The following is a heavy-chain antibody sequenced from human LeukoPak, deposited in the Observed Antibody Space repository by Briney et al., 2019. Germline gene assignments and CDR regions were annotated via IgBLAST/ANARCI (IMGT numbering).Heavy chain of an antibody. CDR1: GFTFSGSA. J-gene: IGHJ4*02. V-gene: IGHV3-73*01. CDR3: TGNYHGSGSYADFDY. Sequence: GGSLRLSCAASGFTFSGSALHWVRQASGKGLEWVGRIRSTANGYATAYAASVKGRFTISRDDSKNTAYLQMDSLKTEGTAVYYCTGNYHGSGSYADFDYWGQGTLVTVSS. CDR2: IRSTANGYAT. D-gene: IGHD3-10*01.